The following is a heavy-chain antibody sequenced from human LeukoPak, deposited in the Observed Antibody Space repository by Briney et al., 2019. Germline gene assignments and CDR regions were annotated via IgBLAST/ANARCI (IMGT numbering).Heavy chain of an antibody. D-gene: IGHD3-16*01. Sequence: GGSLRLSCAASGFTFSSYSMNWVRQAPGKGLEWVSSISSSSSYIYYADSVKGRFTISRDNSKNTVYLQMNSLRVDDTAVYYCAKNSNWESDYWGQGTLVTVSS. CDR2: ISSSSSYI. CDR1: GFTFSSYS. J-gene: IGHJ4*02. CDR3: AKNSNWESDY. V-gene: IGHV3-21*04.